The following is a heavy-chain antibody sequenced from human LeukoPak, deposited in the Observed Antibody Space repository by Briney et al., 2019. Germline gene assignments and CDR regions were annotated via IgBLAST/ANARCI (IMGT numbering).Heavy chain of an antibody. V-gene: IGHV1-18*01. CDR3: ARDPSTDYSGSGSYYNGVDY. J-gene: IGHJ4*02. CDR1: GYTFTSYG. D-gene: IGHD3-10*01. Sequence: ASVKVSCKASGYTFTSYGICWVRQAPGQGLEWMGWISAYNGNTNYAQKLQGRVTMTTDTSTSTAYMELRSLRSDDTAVYYCARDPSTDYSGSGSYYNGVDYWGQGTLVTVSS. CDR2: ISAYNGNT.